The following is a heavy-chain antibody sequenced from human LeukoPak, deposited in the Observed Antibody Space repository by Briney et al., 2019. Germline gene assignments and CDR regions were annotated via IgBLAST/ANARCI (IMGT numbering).Heavy chain of an antibody. J-gene: IGHJ4*02. CDR3: ARGNSGWYGYFDY. V-gene: IGHV4-30-2*01. D-gene: IGHD6-19*01. CDR1: GGSISSGGYS. Sequence: PSQTLSLTCAVSGGSISSGGYSWSWIRQPPGKGLEWIGYIYHSGSTYYNPSLKSRVTISVDRSKNQFSLKLSSVTAADTAVYYCARGNSGWYGYFDYWGQGTLVTVSS. CDR2: IYHSGST.